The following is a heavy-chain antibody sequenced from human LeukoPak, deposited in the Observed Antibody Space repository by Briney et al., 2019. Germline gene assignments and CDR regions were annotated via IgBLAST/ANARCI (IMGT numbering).Heavy chain of an antibody. J-gene: IGHJ5*02. Sequence: PGGSLRLSCAASGFTFKNYGMHWVRQAPGKGLEWVALIQPNGNDKYYGDSVKGRFTVSRDNSKNTLYLQIGSLRADDTAVYYCTRMSSEAPGLPDLWGQGTLVTVSS. CDR2: IQPNGNDK. V-gene: IGHV3-33*01. D-gene: IGHD5-12*01. CDR1: GFTFKNYG. CDR3: TRMSSEAPGLPDL.